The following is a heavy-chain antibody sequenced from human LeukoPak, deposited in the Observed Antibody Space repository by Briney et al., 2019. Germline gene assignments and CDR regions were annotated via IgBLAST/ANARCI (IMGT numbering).Heavy chain of an antibody. CDR1: GGTFSSYA. CDR2: IIPIFGTA. D-gene: IGHD2-2*01. J-gene: IGHJ4*02. Sequence: SVKVSCKASGGTFSSYAISWVRQAPGQGLEWMGGIIPIFGTASYAQKFQGRVTITADESTSTAYMELSSLRSEDTAVYYCARVRDQLLLFGSFDYWGQGTLVTVSS. V-gene: IGHV1-69*01. CDR3: ARVRDQLLLFGSFDY.